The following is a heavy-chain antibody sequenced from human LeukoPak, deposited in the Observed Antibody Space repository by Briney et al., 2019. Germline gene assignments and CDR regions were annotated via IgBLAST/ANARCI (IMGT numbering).Heavy chain of an antibody. CDR2: INDSGIT. CDR3: ARASAYSSSSGVNC. Sequence: PSGTLSLTCAVYGVSFGGYYWSWIRQPPGKGLEWIGQINDSGITNYIPSLKSRVTISVDTSKNQFSLKLSSVSAADTAAYYCARASAYSSSSGVNCWGQGTLVTVSS. J-gene: IGHJ4*02. V-gene: IGHV4-34*01. CDR1: GVSFGGYY. D-gene: IGHD6-6*01.